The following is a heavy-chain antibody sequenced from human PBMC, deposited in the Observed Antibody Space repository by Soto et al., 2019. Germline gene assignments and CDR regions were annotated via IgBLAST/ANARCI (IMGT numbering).Heavy chain of an antibody. CDR2: IYHSGST. CDR3: ARGSPVATDY. Sequence: PSETLSLTCTVSGGSISSYYWSWIRQPPGKGLEWIGYIYHSGSTYYNPSLKSRVTISVDRSKNQFSLKLSSVTAADTAVYYCARGSPVATDYWGQGTLVTVSS. D-gene: IGHD2-21*02. V-gene: IGHV4-59*12. J-gene: IGHJ4*02. CDR1: GGSISSYY.